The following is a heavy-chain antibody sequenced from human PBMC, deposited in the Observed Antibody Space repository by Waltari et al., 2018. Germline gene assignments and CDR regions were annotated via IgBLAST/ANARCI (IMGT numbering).Heavy chain of an antibody. CDR3: ARGSSSWPFDY. Sequence: QVQLQESGSGLVKPSETLSLTCAVSGYSISSGYYWGWIRQPPGKGLEWIGSIYHSGSTYYNPSLKSRVTISVDTSKNQFSLKLSSVTAADTAVYYCARGSSSWPFDYWGQGTLVTVSS. J-gene: IGHJ4*02. CDR1: GYSISSGYY. V-gene: IGHV4-38-2*01. CDR2: IYHSGST. D-gene: IGHD6-13*01.